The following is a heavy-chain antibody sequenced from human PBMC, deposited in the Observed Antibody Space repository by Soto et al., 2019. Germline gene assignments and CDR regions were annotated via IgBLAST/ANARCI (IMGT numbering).Heavy chain of an antibody. J-gene: IGHJ6*03. CDR2: ISWNSGDI. CDR1: GFTFDDYA. V-gene: IGHV3-9*01. CDR3: AKCIVAYYYHYLVV. Sequence: EVQLVESGGGLVHPGRPLRLSCAASGFTFDDYAMHWVRQAPGKGLEWVSSISWNSGDIGYADSVKGRFTISRDNAKNPLYLPMASLSAKDTGLYDGAKCIVAYYYHYLVVWCKGTGVTVSS. D-gene: IGHD3-16*02.